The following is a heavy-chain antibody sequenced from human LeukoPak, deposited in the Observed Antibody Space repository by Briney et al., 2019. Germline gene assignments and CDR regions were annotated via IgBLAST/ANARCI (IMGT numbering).Heavy chain of an antibody. D-gene: IGHD3-10*01. CDR1: GYCISSGYY. Sequence: PSETLSLTCTVSGYCISSGYYWGWIRQPPGKGLEGIGSIYHSGSTYYNPSLKSRVTISVDTSKNQFSLKLSSVTAADTAVYYCARTKLLWFGEDDAFDIWGQGTMVTVSS. CDR3: ARTKLLWFGEDDAFDI. V-gene: IGHV4-38-2*02. CDR2: IYHSGST. J-gene: IGHJ3*02.